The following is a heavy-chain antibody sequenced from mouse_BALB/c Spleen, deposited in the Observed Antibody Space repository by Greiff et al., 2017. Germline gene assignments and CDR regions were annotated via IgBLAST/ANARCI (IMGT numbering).Heavy chain of an antibody. CDR2: IWAGGST. J-gene: IGHJ4*01. V-gene: IGHV2-9*02. CDR1: GFSLTSYG. CDR3: ARDPIYYDYDYAMDY. D-gene: IGHD2-4*01. Sequence: VKLVESGPGLVAPSQSLSITCTVSGFSLTSYGVHWVRQPPGKGLEWLGVIWAGGSTNYNSALMSRLSISKDNSKSQVFLKMNSLQTDDTAMYYCARDPIYYDYDYAMDYWGQGTSVTVSS.